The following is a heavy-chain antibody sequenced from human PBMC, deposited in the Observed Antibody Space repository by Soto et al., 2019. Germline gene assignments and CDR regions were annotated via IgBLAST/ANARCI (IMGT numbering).Heavy chain of an antibody. CDR3: ARELYRGGGGAFDI. CDR2: ISSSSSNT. V-gene: IGHV3-21*01. Sequence: EVQLVESGGGLVKPGGSLRLSCAASGFTFSSYSMNWVRQAPGKGLEWVSSISSSSSNTYYADSVRGRFTISRDNAKNSLYLQMNRLRAGDTAVYYCARELYRGGGGAFDIWGQGTMVTVSS. D-gene: IGHD1-26*01. CDR1: GFTFSSYS. J-gene: IGHJ3*02.